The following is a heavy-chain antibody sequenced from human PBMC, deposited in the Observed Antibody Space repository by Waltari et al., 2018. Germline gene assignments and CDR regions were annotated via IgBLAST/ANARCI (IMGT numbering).Heavy chain of an antibody. J-gene: IGHJ4*02. CDR3: ARGHSSSPGY. CDR1: GFTFSSSS. Sequence: EVQLVESGGGLVKPGGSLRLSCAAAGFTFSSSSMNWVRQAPGNGLEWVSSISSSSSYIYYADSVKGRFTISRDNAKNSLYLQMNSLRAEDTAVYYCARGHSSSPGYWGQGTLVTVSS. D-gene: IGHD6-6*01. CDR2: ISSSSSYI. V-gene: IGHV3-21*01.